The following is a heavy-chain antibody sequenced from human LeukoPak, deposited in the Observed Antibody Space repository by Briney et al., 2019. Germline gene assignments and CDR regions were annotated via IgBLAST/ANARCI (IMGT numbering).Heavy chain of an antibody. CDR1: GGSISSYY. Sequence: PSQTLSLTCTVSGGSISSYYWSWIRQPAGKGLEWIGRIYTSGSTNYNPSLKSRVIMSVDTSKNQFSLKLSSVTAADTAVYYCARALLWDSNSSDAFDIWGQGTRVSVSS. D-gene: IGHD3-22*01. V-gene: IGHV4-4*07. CDR3: ARALLWDSNSSDAFDI. CDR2: IYTSGST. J-gene: IGHJ3*02.